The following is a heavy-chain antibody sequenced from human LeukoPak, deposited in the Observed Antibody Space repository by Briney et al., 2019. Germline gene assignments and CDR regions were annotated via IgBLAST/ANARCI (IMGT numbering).Heavy chain of an antibody. V-gene: IGHV4-34*01. CDR1: GGSFSGYY. CDR3: ARANPYSSSWYWRFYMDV. Sequence: SETLSLTCAVYGGSFSGYYWSWIRQPPGKGLEWIGEINHSGSTNYNPSLKSRVTISVDTSKNQFSLKLSSVTAADTAVYYCARANPYSSSWYWRFYMDVWGKGTTVTVSS. D-gene: IGHD6-13*01. J-gene: IGHJ6*03. CDR2: INHSGST.